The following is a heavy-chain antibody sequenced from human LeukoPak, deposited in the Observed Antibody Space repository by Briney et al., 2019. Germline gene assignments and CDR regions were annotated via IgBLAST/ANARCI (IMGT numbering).Heavy chain of an antibody. J-gene: IGHJ6*02. D-gene: IGHD6-19*01. Sequence: GGSLRLSCAASGFTVSSNYMSWVRQAPGKGLEWVSVIYSGGSTYYADSVKGRFTISRDNFKNTLYLQMNSLRAEDTAVYYCARAVGSGWVYYGMDVWGQGTTVTVSS. CDR1: GFTVSSNY. CDR3: ARAVGSGWVYYGMDV. V-gene: IGHV3-53*01. CDR2: IYSGGST.